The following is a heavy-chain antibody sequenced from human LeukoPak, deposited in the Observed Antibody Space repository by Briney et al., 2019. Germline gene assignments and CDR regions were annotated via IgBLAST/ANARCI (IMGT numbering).Heavy chain of an antibody. CDR1: GGSFSGYY. CDR3: ARGGLGYCSSTSCYPQSGDY. Sequence: PSETLSLTCAVYGGSFSGYYWSWIRQPPGKGPEWIGEINHSGSTNYNPSLKSRVTISVDTSKNQFSLKLSSVTAADTAVYYCARGGLGYCSSTSCYPQSGDYWGQGTLVTVSS. V-gene: IGHV4-34*01. CDR2: INHSGST. D-gene: IGHD2-2*01. J-gene: IGHJ4*02.